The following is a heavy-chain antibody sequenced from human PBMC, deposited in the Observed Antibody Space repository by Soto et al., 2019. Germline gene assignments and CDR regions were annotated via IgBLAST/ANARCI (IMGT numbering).Heavy chain of an antibody. CDR2: IIPIFGTE. Sequence: SVKVSCKASGCTFSSYAISWVRQAPGQGLEWMGGIIPIFGTENYAQKFQGRVTITADESTSTAYMELSSLRSEDTAVYYCARDSGVVVVAAMIYYYYGMDVWGQGPPVTVSS. D-gene: IGHD2-15*01. V-gene: IGHV1-69*13. CDR3: ARDSGVVVVAAMIYYYYGMDV. J-gene: IGHJ6*02. CDR1: GCTFSSYA.